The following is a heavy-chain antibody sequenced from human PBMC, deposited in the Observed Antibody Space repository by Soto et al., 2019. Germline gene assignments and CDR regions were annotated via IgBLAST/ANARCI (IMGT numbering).Heavy chain of an antibody. D-gene: IGHD5-12*01. CDR2: IYPGDSDT. V-gene: IGHV5-51*01. CDR1: GYNFNTYW. Sequence: GASLKISCEGSGYNFNTYWIGWVRQMPGKGLEWMALIYPGDSDTRYSPSFEGQVTLSVDRSISTAYLQWSSLKASDTAIYYCATSTVSYVDIVSTTTRGYFDHWGQGTLVTVYS. J-gene: IGHJ4*02. CDR3: ATSTVSYVDIVSTTTRGYFDH.